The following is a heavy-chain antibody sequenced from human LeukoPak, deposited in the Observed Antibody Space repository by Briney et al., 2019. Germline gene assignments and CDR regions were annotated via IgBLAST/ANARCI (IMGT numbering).Heavy chain of an antibody. V-gene: IGHV4-59*11. J-gene: IGHJ3*02. D-gene: IGHD4-17*01. CDR2: ISYIGST. CDR1: DDSFSSHY. Sequence: SETPSLTCAVSDDSFSSHYWTWIRQPPGKGLEWIGYISYIGSTNYNPSLKSRVTTSIDTSKNQFSLKLSSVTAADTAVYYCARDLVTVTKGFDIWGQGTMVSVSS. CDR3: ARDLVTVTKGFDI.